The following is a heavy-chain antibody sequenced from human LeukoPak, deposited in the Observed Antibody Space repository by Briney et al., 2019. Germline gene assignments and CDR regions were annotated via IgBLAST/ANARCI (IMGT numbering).Heavy chain of an antibody. CDR1: GYTCTGYY. J-gene: IGHJ4*02. CDR3: ARTPRAGLGNFDY. D-gene: IGHD2-15*01. Sequence: GASVKVSCKASGYTCTGYYMHWVRQAPGQGLEWMGWINPNSGGTNYAQKFQGRVTMARDTSISTAYMELSRLRSDDTAVYYCARTPRAGLGNFDYWGQGTLVTVSP. V-gene: IGHV1-2*02. CDR2: INPNSGGT.